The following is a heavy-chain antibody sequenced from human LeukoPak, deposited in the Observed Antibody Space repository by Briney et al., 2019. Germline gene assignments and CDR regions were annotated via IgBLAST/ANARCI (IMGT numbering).Heavy chain of an antibody. CDR3: ASGGPHYYDTSGYYGIDY. V-gene: IGHV3-7*02. D-gene: IGHD3-22*01. CDR2: IKQDGSEK. CDR1: GFTFSRYW. Sequence: GGSLRLSCAASGFTFSRYWMSWVRQAPGKGLERVANIKQDGSEKYYVDSVKGRFTISRDNAQNSLYLQMNSLRAEDTAVYYCASGGPHYYDTSGYYGIDYWGQGSLVTVSS. J-gene: IGHJ4*02.